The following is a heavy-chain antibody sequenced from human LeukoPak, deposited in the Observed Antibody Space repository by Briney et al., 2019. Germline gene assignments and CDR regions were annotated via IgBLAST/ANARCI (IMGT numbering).Heavy chain of an antibody. CDR2: IYYSGST. J-gene: IGHJ5*02. D-gene: IGHD6-19*01. Sequence: SETLSLTCTVSGGSISSYYWSWIRQPPGKGPEWIGYIYYSGSTNYNPSLKSRVTISVDTSKNQFSLQLNSVTPEDTAVYYCARDGTQWLVPRFDPWGQGTLVTVSS. V-gene: IGHV4-59*12. CDR1: GGSISSYY. CDR3: ARDGTQWLVPRFDP.